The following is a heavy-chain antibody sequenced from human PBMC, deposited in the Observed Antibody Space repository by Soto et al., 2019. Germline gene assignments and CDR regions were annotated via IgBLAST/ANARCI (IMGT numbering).Heavy chain of an antibody. D-gene: IGHD3-22*01. CDR3: ARSPSYYYDSSGYSYYFAY. V-gene: IGHV5-51*01. Sequence: GESLKISCKGSGYSFIDYWIGWVRQVPGKGLEWMGVIYPGDSDARYSPSFQGHVTISADKSISTAYLQWSSLKASDTAMYYCARSPSYYYDSSGYSYYFAYWGQGTLVTVSS. CDR1: GYSFIDYW. J-gene: IGHJ4*02. CDR2: IYPGDSDA.